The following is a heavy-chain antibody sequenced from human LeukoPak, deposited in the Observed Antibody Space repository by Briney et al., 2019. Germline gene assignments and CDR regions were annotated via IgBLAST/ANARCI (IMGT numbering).Heavy chain of an antibody. V-gene: IGHV3-30*02. CDR1: GFTFSSYG. D-gene: IGHD2-2*03. CDR2: IHFDGSPK. J-gene: IGHJ4*02. Sequence: PGGSLRLSCAASGFTFSSYGMHWVRQAPGKGLEWVAFIHFDGSPKYSGDSVKGRFTVSRDNSKNTLYLQMNSLGPEDTAVYYCAKDQCTRASCDGYPGHWGQGTLVTVSS. CDR3: AKDQCTRASCDGYPGH.